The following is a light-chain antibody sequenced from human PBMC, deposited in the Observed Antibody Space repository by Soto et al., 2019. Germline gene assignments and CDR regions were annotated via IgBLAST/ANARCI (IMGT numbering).Light chain of an antibody. V-gene: IGLV2-14*01. J-gene: IGLJ1*01. Sequence: QSALAQSASVSGSPGQSITISCTGTSSDVGGYNHVTWYQQHPGKAPKLMIYDVSNRPSGVSNRFSGSKSGNTASLTISGLQAEDEADYYCCSYTSSSTLVFGTGTKLTVL. CDR3: CSYTSSSTLV. CDR1: SSDVGGYNH. CDR2: DVS.